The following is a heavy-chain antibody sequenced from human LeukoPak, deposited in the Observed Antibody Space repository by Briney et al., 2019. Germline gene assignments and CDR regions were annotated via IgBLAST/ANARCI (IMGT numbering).Heavy chain of an antibody. D-gene: IGHD3-3*01. Sequence: PGGSLRLSCAASGFTVGNNYMNWVRQAPGKGLEWVSAISGSGGSTYYADSVKGRFTISRDNSKNTLYLQMNSLRAEDTAVYYCAKSGHRGYDFWSGYSKYNWFDPWGQGTLVTVSS. CDR1: GFTVGNNY. CDR3: AKSGHRGYDFWSGYSKYNWFDP. V-gene: IGHV3-23*01. CDR2: ISGSGGST. J-gene: IGHJ5*02.